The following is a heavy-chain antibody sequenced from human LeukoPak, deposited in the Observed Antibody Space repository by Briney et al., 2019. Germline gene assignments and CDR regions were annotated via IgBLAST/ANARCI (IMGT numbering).Heavy chain of an antibody. J-gene: IGHJ4*02. V-gene: IGHV4-59*08. CDR3: ARRHRYCSGGSCYQWYFDY. CDR1: GGSISSYY. Sequence: SETLSLTCAVSGGSISSYYWSWIRQPPGKGLEWIGYIYYSGSTNYNPSLKSRVTISVDTSKNQFSLKLSSVAAADTAVYYCARRHRYCSGGSCYQWYFDYWGQGTLVTVSS. D-gene: IGHD2-15*01. CDR2: IYYSGST.